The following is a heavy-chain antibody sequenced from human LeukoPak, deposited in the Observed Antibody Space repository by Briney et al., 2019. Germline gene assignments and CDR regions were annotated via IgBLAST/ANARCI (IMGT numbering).Heavy chain of an antibody. CDR1: GFTFSNYG. D-gene: IGHD3-10*01. CDR3: AKDDAWIRFGE. CDR2: INNSGGTT. Sequence: GGTLRLSCAASGFTFSNYGISWVRQAPGKGLEWVSGINNSGGTTYYADSVKGRFTISRDNSKNTLYLELISLTAEDTAVYYCAKDDAWIRFGEWSQGTLVTVSS. J-gene: IGHJ4*02. V-gene: IGHV3-23*01.